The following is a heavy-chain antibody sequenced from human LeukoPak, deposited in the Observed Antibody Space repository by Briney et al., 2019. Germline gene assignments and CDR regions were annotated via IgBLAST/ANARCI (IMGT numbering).Heavy chain of an antibody. CDR1: GDSTSYYY. CDR3: ASLRKRGGAFDI. J-gene: IGHJ3*02. Sequence: SETLSLTCTVSGDSTSYYYWSWIRQPAGKGLEWIGRISTSGTTNYNPSLKSRVTMSVDTSKNQFSLKLSSVTAADTAVYYCASLRKRGGAFDIWGQGTMVTVSS. CDR2: ISTSGTT. V-gene: IGHV4-4*07.